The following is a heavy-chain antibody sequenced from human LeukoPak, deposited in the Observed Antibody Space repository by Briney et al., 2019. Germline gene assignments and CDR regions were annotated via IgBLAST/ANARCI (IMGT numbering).Heavy chain of an antibody. D-gene: IGHD5-12*01. CDR2: IIGSSGST. CDR1: GFSFDNFA. CDR3: AKGAYDYIEIAFFDY. Sequence: AGGSLRLSCVASGFSFDNFAMNWVRQAPGKGLEWVSPIIGSSGSTFYADSVKGRFTISRDKSKNTLYLQMNSLRAEDTAVYYCAKGAYDYIEIAFFDYWGQGSLVTVSS. V-gene: IGHV3-23*01. J-gene: IGHJ4*02.